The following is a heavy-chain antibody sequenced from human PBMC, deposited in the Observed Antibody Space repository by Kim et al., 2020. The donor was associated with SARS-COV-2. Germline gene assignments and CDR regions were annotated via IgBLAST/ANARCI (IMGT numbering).Heavy chain of an antibody. CDR3: ARAVGANYYFDY. D-gene: IGHD1-26*01. V-gene: IGHV4-59*01. J-gene: IGHJ4*02. Sequence: NYNPSLKSRVTISVDTSKNQFSLKLSSVTAADTAVYYCARAVGANYYFDYWGQGTLVTVSS.